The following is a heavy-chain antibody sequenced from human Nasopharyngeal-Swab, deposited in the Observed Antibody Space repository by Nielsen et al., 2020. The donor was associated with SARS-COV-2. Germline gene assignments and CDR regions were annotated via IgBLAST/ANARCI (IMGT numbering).Heavy chain of an antibody. V-gene: IGHV1-18*01. Sequence: ASVKVSCKASGYTFTSYGISWVRQAPGQGLELMGWISVYNGNTNYAQNLQGRVTMTTDTSTSTAYMELSSLRSGDTAVYYCARFSPLLYCNRPTCLATWFDPWGQGTLVTVSS. CDR2: ISVYNGNT. CDR3: ARFSPLLYCNRPTCLATWFDP. D-gene: IGHD2-2*01. CDR1: GYTFTSYG. J-gene: IGHJ5*02.